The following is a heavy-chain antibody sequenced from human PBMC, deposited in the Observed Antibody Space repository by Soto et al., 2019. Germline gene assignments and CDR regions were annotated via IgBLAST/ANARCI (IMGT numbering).Heavy chain of an antibody. CDR3: GRDDYGIFPY. CDR1: GYSISAYY. J-gene: IGHJ4*02. D-gene: IGHD3-10*01. CDR2: IDPKNGGT. Sequence: GASLKVSCKASGYSISAYYIHWVRQAPGQGLEWMGWIDPKNGGTVSAQKFQGRLTMTRDTSISTVYMDLSGLASDDTALYYCGRDDYGIFPYWGQGSLVTVSS. V-gene: IGHV1-2*02.